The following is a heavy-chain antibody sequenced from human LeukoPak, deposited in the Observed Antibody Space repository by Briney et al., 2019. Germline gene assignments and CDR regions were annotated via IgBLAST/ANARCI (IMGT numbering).Heavy chain of an antibody. CDR2: ISSSSSYI. D-gene: IGHD1-26*01. CDR3: ARERWEPHFGLDY. J-gene: IGHJ4*02. CDR1: GFTFSSYS. Sequence: GGSLRLSCAASGFTFSSYSMNWVRQAPGKGLEWVSSISSSSSYIYYADSVKGRFTISRDNAKNSLYLQMNSLRAEDTAVYYCARERWEPHFGLDYWGQGTLVTVPS. V-gene: IGHV3-21*01.